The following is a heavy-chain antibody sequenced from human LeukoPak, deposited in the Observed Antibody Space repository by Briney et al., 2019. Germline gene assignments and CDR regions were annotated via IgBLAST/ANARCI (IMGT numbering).Heavy chain of an antibody. Sequence: GGSLRLSCAASGFTASSNYMSWVRQAPGKGLEWVSVIYSGGSTYYADSVKGRFTISRDNSKNTLYPQMNSLRAEDTAVYYCARDKYYYATGGAFDIWGQGTMVTVSS. J-gene: IGHJ3*02. CDR1: GFTASSNY. CDR3: ARDKYYYATGGAFDI. D-gene: IGHD3-10*01. V-gene: IGHV3-53*01. CDR2: IYSGGST.